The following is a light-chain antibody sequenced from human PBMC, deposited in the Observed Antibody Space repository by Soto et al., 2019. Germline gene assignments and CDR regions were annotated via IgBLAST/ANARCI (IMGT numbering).Light chain of an antibody. Sequence: DIVLTPSPGTLSLPPVERATLSCRASQSVSSYLAWYQQKPGQAPRLLIYGASSRATGIPDRFSGSGSGTDFTLTISRLEPEDFAVYYCQQYGSSPRTFGQGTKVDI. V-gene: IGKV3-20*01. CDR2: GAS. CDR3: QQYGSSPRT. J-gene: IGKJ1*01. CDR1: QSVSSY.